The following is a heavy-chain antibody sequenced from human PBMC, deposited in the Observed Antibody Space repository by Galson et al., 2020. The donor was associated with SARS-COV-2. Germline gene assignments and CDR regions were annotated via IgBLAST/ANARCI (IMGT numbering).Heavy chain of an antibody. CDR2: SSGSTI. Sequence: SSGSTIYYADSVKGRFTISRDNAKNSLYLQMNSLRAEDTAVYYCARLDFWSGYYIDYWGQGTLVTVSS. J-gene: IGHJ4*02. CDR3: ARLDFWSGYYIDY. D-gene: IGHD3-3*01. V-gene: IGHV3-11*01.